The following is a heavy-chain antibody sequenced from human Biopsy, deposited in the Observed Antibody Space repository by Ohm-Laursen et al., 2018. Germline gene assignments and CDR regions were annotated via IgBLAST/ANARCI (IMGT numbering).Heavy chain of an antibody. D-gene: IGHD3-3*01. CDR2: ISGYNGNT. Sequence: GSSVKVSCKPSGYTFTDYYIHWVRQAPGQGLEWMGRISGYNGNTLYAQKFQHRVTMTTDTSTSTAYMELRSLTSDDTAVYYCARISITRLLDYWGQGTLVTVSS. J-gene: IGHJ4*02. CDR1: GYTFTDYY. V-gene: IGHV1-18*04. CDR3: ARISITRLLDY.